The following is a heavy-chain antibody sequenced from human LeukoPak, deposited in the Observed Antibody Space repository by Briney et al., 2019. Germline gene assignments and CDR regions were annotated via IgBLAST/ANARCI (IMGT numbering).Heavy chain of an antibody. CDR1: GFTFSSYS. CDR2: ISSSSSYI. CDR3: ARPVSVAGHYYYGMDV. V-gene: IGHV3-21*01. J-gene: IGHJ6*02. Sequence: GGSLRLSCAASGFTFSSYSTNWVRQAPGKGLEWVSSISSSSSYIYYADSVKGRFTISRDNAKNSLYLQMNSLRAVDTAVYYCARPVSVAGHYYYGMDVWGQGTTVTVSS. D-gene: IGHD6-19*01.